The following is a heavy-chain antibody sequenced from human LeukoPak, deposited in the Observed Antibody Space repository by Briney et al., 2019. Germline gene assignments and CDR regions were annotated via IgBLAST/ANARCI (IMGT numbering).Heavy chain of an antibody. V-gene: IGHV3-7*01. J-gene: IGHJ4*02. CDR2: IKQDGSEK. CDR1: GFTFSSYW. D-gene: IGHD6-19*01. CDR3: ARISGWRGKNFDY. Sequence: GGSLRLSCAASGFTFSSYWMSWVRQAPGKGLEWVANIKQDGSEKYYVDSVKGRFTISRDNAKNSLYLQMDSLRAEGTAVYYCARISGWRGKNFDYWGQGTLVTVSS.